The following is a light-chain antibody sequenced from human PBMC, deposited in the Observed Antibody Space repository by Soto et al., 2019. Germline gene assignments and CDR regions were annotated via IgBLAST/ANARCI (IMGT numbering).Light chain of an antibody. CDR1: QSVSSN. J-gene: IGKJ2*01. V-gene: IGKV3-15*01. CDR3: QQYNTWPPNT. Sequence: EIVMTQSPATLSVSPGERATLSCRASQSVSSNLAWYQQKPGQAPRLLIYGASTRATGIPARFSGSGSGTEFPLTISSLQSEDFAVYYCQQYNTWPPNTFGQGTKLEIK. CDR2: GAS.